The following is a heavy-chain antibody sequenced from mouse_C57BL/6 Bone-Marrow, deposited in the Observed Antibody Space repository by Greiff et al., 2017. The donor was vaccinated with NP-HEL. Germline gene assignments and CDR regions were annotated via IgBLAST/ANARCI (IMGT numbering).Heavy chain of an antibody. CDR2: IHPSDSDT. Sequence: QVQLQQPGAELVKPGASVKVSCKASGYTFTSYWMHWVKQRPGQGLEWIGRIHPSDSDTNYNQKFKGKATLTADKSSSTAYMQLSSLTPEDSAVYYCARMRRKAWFAYWGQGTLVTVSA. J-gene: IGHJ3*01. CDR1: GYTFTSYW. V-gene: IGHV1-74*01. CDR3: ARMRRKAWFAY.